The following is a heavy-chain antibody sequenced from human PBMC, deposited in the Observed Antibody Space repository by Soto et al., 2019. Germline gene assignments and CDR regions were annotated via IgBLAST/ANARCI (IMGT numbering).Heavy chain of an antibody. CDR3: ARALTTVTAFDI. Sequence: QVQLVQSGAEVKKPGSSVKVSCKASGGTFRSYTISWVRQAPGQGLEWMGRIIPILGIANYAQKFQGRVTITADKSTSTAYMELSSLRSEDTAVYYCARALTTVTAFDIWGQGTMVTVSS. V-gene: IGHV1-69*02. CDR1: GGTFRSYT. J-gene: IGHJ3*02. D-gene: IGHD4-17*01. CDR2: IIPILGIA.